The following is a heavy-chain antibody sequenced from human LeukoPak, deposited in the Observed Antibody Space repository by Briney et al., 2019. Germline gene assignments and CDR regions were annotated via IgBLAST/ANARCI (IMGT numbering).Heavy chain of an antibody. D-gene: IGHD3-16*02. V-gene: IGHV3-30*18. CDR2: ISYDGSNK. CDR1: GFTFSSYG. J-gene: IGHJ4*02. Sequence: GRSLRLSCAASGFTFSSYGMHWVRQAPGKGLEWVAVISYDGSNKYYADSVKGRFTISRDNSKNTLYLQMNSLRAEDTAVYYRAKSDMLNWDYVWGSYRSPFDYWGQGTLVTVSS. CDR3: AKSDMLNWDYVWGSYRSPFDY.